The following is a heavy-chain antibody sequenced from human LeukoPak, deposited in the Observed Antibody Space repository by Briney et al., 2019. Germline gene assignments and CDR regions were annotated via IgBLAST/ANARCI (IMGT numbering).Heavy chain of an antibody. D-gene: IGHD6-25*01. J-gene: IGHJ5*02. Sequence: PSETLSLTCSVSGDSISSSGYYWGWIRQPPGKGLEWIGSVSYRGGTYYNPSLKSRVTISVDTSKNQFSLKLSSVTAADTAVYYCARGATSSASWFDPWGQGTLVTVSS. CDR1: GDSISSSGYY. CDR3: ARGATSSASWFDP. CDR2: VSYRGGT. V-gene: IGHV4-39*07.